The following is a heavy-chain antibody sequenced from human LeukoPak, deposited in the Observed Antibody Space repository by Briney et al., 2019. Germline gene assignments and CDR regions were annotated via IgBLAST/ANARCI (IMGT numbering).Heavy chain of an antibody. D-gene: IGHD2-15*01. J-gene: IGHJ6*03. V-gene: IGHV3-7*01. Sequence: GGSLRLSCAVSGFTFSGYSMNWVRQAPAKGLEGVANIKQDGCEKYYVDSVKGRFTISRDNAKNSLYLQMKRLRAEDTAVYYCARGGRKSRGVDIVRKKETGYYYYMDVWGKGTTVTVSS. CDR3: ARGGRKSRGVDIVRKKETGYYYYMDV. CDR2: IKQDGCEK. CDR1: GFTFSGYS.